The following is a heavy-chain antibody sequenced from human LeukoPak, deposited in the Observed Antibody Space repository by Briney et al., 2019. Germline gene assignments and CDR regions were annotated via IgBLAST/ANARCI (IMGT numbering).Heavy chain of an antibody. CDR1: GFTVSSNY. V-gene: IGHV3-66*01. J-gene: IGHJ4*02. D-gene: IGHD2-15*01. CDR3: VRDLGGSTIAYYFDY. Sequence: GGSLRLSCAASGFTVSSNYMSWVRQAPGKGLEWVSVIYSGGSTYYADSVKGRFTISRDNSKNTLYLQVNSLRAEDTAIYYCVRDLGGSTIAYYFDYWGQGILVTVSS. CDR2: IYSGGST.